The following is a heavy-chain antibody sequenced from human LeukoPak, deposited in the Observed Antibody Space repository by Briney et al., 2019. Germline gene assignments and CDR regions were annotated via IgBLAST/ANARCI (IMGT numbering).Heavy chain of an antibody. Sequence: KTGGSLRLSCTASGLTVSSNYVTWVRQAPGKGLEWVSLIYSGGDTYYADSVKGRFTISRDNSKNTLYLQMNSLRAEDTAVYYCARVVVGLTYYFGYWGQGTLVTVSS. CDR1: GLTVSSNY. J-gene: IGHJ4*02. V-gene: IGHV3-53*01. CDR2: IYSGGDT. D-gene: IGHD1-26*01. CDR3: ARVVVGLTYYFGY.